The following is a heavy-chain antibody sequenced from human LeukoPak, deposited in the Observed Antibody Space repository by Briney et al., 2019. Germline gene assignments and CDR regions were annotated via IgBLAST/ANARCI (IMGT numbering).Heavy chain of an antibody. CDR1: GFTFSSYS. D-gene: IGHD4-17*01. CDR3: ARDNLGYGDYVREYFQH. CDR2: ISSSSSYI. Sequence: GSLRLSCAASGFTFSSYSMNWVRQAPGKGLEWVSSISSSSSYIYYADSVKGRFTISRDNAKNSLYLQMNSLRAEDTAVYYCARDNLGYGDYVREYFQHWGQGTLVTVSS. V-gene: IGHV3-21*01. J-gene: IGHJ1*01.